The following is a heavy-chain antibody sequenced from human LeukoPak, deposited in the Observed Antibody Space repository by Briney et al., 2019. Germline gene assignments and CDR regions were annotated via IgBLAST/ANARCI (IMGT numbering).Heavy chain of an antibody. CDR2: VNPNSGDT. V-gene: IGHV1-2*02. D-gene: IGHD6-13*01. Sequence: GASVKVSCKASGYTFTGYYLHWVRQAPGQGLEWMGCVNPNSGDTNYAQKFQGSVTMTRDTSISTVYMELSRLRSDDTAVYYCATPRLIGTALDGFDLWGQGTMVTVSS. CDR1: GYTFTGYY. CDR3: ATPRLIGTALDGFDL. J-gene: IGHJ3*01.